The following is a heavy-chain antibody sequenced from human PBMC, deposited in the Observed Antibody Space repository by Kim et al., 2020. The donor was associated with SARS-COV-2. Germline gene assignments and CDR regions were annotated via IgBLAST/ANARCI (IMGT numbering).Heavy chain of an antibody. CDR3: ARVPGYQLLSWIHFDS. J-gene: IGHJ4*02. D-gene: IGHD3-16*02. Sequence: ASVKGRFTISRDDSTSIAYLPMNGLKTEDTALYYCARVPGYQLLSWIHFDSWGQGTLVTVSS. V-gene: IGHV3-49*02.